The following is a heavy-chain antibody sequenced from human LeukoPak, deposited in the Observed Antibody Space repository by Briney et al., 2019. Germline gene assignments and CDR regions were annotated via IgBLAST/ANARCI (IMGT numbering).Heavy chain of an antibody. CDR3: AREALGTVAGLGGAFDI. CDR2: IWYGGSDT. V-gene: IGHV3-33*01. D-gene: IGHD6-19*01. Sequence: GGSLRLSCATSGFTFSSYGMDWVRQAPGTGLEWGAVIWYGGSDTNYADSVKDRFTISRDNSNNTLYLKMNSLRAEDTAVYYCAREALGTVAGLGGAFDIWGQGTMVTVS. CDR1: GFTFSSYG. J-gene: IGHJ3*02.